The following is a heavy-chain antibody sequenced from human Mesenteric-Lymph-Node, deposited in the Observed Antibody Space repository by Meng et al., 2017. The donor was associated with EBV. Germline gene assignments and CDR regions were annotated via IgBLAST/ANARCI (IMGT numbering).Heavy chain of an antibody. D-gene: IGHD3-22*01. CDR1: GFPFSNFY. Sequence: VQLVQSGAEVTKPGASVRRLCKTSGFPFSNFYIHWVRQAPGQGLEWVGIIDPRGGTTSYGQNFQGRVTMTRDRSKTTVYMELSSLRSDDTAVYYCARGVSGYSSFFGHWGQGPRVTVAS. CDR3: ARGVSGYSSFFGH. V-gene: IGHV1-46*01. J-gene: IGHJ5*02. CDR2: IDPRGGTT.